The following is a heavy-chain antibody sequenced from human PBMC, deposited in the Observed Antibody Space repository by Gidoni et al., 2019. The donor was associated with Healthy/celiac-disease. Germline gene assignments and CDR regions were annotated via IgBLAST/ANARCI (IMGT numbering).Heavy chain of an antibody. CDR2: ISWNSGSI. J-gene: IGHJ4*02. CDR3: AKANWNYIDY. V-gene: IGHV3-9*01. D-gene: IGHD1-1*01. CDR1: GFTFDDYA. Sequence: EVQLVESGGGLVQPGRSLRLSCAASGFTFDDYAMHWVRQAPGKGLEWVSGISWNSGSIGYADSVKGRFTISRDNAKNSLYLQMNSLRAEDTALYYCAKANWNYIDYWGQGTLVTVSS.